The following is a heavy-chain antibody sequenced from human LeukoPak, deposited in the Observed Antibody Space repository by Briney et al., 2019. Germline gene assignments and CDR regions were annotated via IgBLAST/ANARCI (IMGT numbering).Heavy chain of an antibody. CDR1: GFTVSSNY. J-gene: IGHJ6*02. D-gene: IGHD3-10*01. Sequence: GGSLRLSCAASGFTVSSNYMSWVRQVPGKGLEWVAVIWYDGSNKYYADSVKGRFTISRDNSKNTLYLQMNSLRAEDTAVYYCARDFFPDYYGSGSYYEYYYYGMDVWGQGTTVTVSS. CDR2: IWYDGSNK. V-gene: IGHV3-33*08. CDR3: ARDFFPDYYGSGSYYEYYYYGMDV.